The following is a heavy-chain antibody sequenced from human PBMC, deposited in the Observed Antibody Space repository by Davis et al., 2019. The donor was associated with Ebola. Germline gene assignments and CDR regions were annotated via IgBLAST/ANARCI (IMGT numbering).Heavy chain of an antibody. Sequence: GESLKISCAASGFTFSSYSMNWVRQAPGKGLEWVSAISGSGGSTYYADSVKGRFTISRDNSKNMLYLQMNSLRAEDTAVYYCAKCYDSSGYYYRWYFDYWGQGTLVTVSS. J-gene: IGHJ4*02. CDR1: GFTFSSYS. CDR2: ISGSGGST. CDR3: AKCYDSSGYYYRWYFDY. D-gene: IGHD3-22*01. V-gene: IGHV3-23*01.